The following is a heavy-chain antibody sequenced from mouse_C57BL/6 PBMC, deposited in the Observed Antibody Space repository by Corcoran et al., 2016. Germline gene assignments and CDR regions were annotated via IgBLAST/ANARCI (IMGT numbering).Heavy chain of an antibody. Sequence: QIQVVQSGPELKKPGETVKISCKASGYTFTTYGMSWVKQAPGKGLKWMGWINTYSGVPTYADDFKGRFAFSLETSASTASLQINNLKNEDTATYFCARDSGYDGMDYWGQGTSVTVSS. V-gene: IGHV9-3*01. J-gene: IGHJ4*01. CDR2: INTYSGVP. D-gene: IGHD3-2*02. CDR3: ARDSGYDGMDY. CDR1: GYTFTTYG.